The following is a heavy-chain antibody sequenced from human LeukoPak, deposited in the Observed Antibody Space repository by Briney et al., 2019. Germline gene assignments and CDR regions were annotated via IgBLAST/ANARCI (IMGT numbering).Heavy chain of an antibody. V-gene: IGHV3-74*03. D-gene: IGHD6-19*01. J-gene: IGHJ4*02. CDR3: VRGGGSSAYYYYFGY. Sequence: GGSLRLSCAASGLTFSRYGMHWVRQSAGKGLMWVSGISADGSRITYTDSVKGRFTITRDNARSTLFLQMDSLRDEDAAVYYCVRGGGSSAYYYYFGYWGQGSLVTVS. CDR1: GLTFSRYG. CDR2: ISADGSRI.